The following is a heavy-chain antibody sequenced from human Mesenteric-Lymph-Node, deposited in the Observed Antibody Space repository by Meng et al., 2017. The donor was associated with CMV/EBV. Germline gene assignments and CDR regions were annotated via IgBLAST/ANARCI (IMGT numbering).Heavy chain of an antibody. Sequence: SETLSPTCRVYNSSFGPYYWVWIRQLPGKGLEWIGKVIHLVGASYNPSLKSRATISIDTSKSQSSLTLNTVTAADTAIYYCARAVSFHCFDSWGQGTLVTVSS. D-gene: IGHD3-10*01. CDR2: VIHLVGA. CDR3: ARAVSFHCFDS. J-gene: IGHJ4*02. CDR1: NSSFGPYY. V-gene: IGHV4-34*12.